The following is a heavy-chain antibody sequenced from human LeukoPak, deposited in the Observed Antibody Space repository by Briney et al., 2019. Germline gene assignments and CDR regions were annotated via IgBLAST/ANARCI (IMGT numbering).Heavy chain of an antibody. D-gene: IGHD3-22*01. V-gene: IGHV4-34*01. CDR2: INHSGST. CDR1: GGSSSGYY. CDR3: ARDQYYYDSSGYVRFDY. Sequence: SETLSLTCAVYGGSSSGYYWSWIRQPPGKGLEWIGEINHSGSTNYNPSLKSRVTMSVETSKNQFSLKLSSVTAADTAVYYCARDQYYYDSSGYVRFDYWGQGTLVTVSS. J-gene: IGHJ4*02.